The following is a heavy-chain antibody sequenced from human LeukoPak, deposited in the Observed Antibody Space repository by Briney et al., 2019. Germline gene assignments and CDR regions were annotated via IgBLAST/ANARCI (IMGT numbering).Heavy chain of an antibody. CDR3: ARLILGITVTTPDY. CDR2: IYHSGST. J-gene: IGHJ4*02. Sequence: PSETLSLTCTVSGYSISSGYYWGWIRQPPGKGLEWIGSIYHSGSTYYNPSLKSRVTISVDTSKNQFSLKLSSVTAADTAVYYCARLILGITVTTPDYWGQGTLVTVSS. D-gene: IGHD4-11*01. CDR1: GYSISSGYY. V-gene: IGHV4-38-2*02.